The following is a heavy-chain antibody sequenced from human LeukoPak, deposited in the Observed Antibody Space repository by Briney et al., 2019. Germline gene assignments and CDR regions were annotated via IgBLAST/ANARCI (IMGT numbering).Heavy chain of an antibody. J-gene: IGHJ5*02. V-gene: IGHV4-34*01. D-gene: IGHD6-13*01. CDR3: ARGRQLVIRALWFDP. Sequence: PSETLSLTCAVYGGSFSGYYWSWIRQPPGKGLEWIGEINHSGSTNYNPSLKSRGTISVDTSKNQFSLKLSSVTAADTAVYYCARGRQLVIRALWFDPWGQGTLVTVSS. CDR1: GGSFSGYY. CDR2: INHSGST.